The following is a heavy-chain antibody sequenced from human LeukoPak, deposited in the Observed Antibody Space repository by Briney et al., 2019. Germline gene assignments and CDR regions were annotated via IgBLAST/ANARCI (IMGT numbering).Heavy chain of an antibody. J-gene: IGHJ5*02. D-gene: IGHD2-21*01. CDR1: GYSFTDYY. Sequence: ASVKVSCKTSGYSFTDYYMHWVRQAPGQGLEWMGWINPNSGGTSSAQKFQGRVTMTRDTSISTVYMEVSWLTSDDTAIYYCTRADRLHGGPYLIGPWGQGTLVTVSS. CDR2: INPNSGGT. CDR3: TRADRLHGGPYLIGP. V-gene: IGHV1-2*02.